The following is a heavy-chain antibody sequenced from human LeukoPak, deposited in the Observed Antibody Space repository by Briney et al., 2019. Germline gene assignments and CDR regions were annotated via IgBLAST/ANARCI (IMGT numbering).Heavy chain of an antibody. CDR1: GFTFTSYA. CDR3: AKAHGGSYHSGID. J-gene: IGHJ4*02. V-gene: IGHV3-23*01. D-gene: IGHD1-26*01. Sequence: TGGSLRLSCAASGFTFTSYAMNWVRQAPGKGLEWFSGISGSGGSTYYADSVKGRFSISRDNSKNTLYLQLNSLRVEDTAEYYCAKAHGGSYHSGIDWGQGTLVIVSS. CDR2: ISGSGGST.